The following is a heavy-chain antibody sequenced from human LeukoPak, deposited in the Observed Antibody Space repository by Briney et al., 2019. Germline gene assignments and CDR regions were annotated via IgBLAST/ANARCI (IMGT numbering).Heavy chain of an antibody. D-gene: IGHD4-17*01. J-gene: IGHJ3*02. CDR2: TYYSGST. CDR1: GGSISSSSYY. CDR3: ARDHGDFAFDI. V-gene: IGHV4-39*06. Sequence: SETLSLTCTVSGGSISSSSYYWGWIRQPPGQGLEWIGSTYYSGSTYYNPSLRSRVTISVDTSKNQFALKLSSVTAADTAVYYCARDHGDFAFDIWGQGTMVTVSS.